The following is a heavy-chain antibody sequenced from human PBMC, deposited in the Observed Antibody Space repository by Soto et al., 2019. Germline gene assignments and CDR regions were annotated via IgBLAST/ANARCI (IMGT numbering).Heavy chain of an antibody. CDR1: GFTFSSSG. J-gene: IGHJ4*02. D-gene: IGHD5-12*01. CDR3: AKDSGWLHYY. V-gene: IGHV3-23*01. Sequence: EVQLLESGGGLVQPGGSLRLSCAASGFTFSSSGMSWVRQAPGKGLEWVSSITDSGGTTYYVDSVKGRFTISRDNSKNTLSLEMNSLRAEDTAVYYCAKDSGWLHYYWGQGTLVTVSS. CDR2: ITDSGGTT.